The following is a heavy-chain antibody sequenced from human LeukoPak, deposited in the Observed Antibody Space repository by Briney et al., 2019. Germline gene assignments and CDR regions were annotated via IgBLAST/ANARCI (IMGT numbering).Heavy chain of an antibody. J-gene: IGHJ4*02. CDR1: GFTFTGYW. D-gene: IGHD2-2*01. V-gene: IGHV3-74*01. Sequence: GGSLRLSCAASGFTFTGYWMHWVRQVPGKGLVWVARINGDGSSTRHADSMKGRLTISRDIAKNTLYLQMNSLRDDDTAVYYCVREGLECSGSSCQRAAFDYWGQGTLVTVSS. CDR3: VREGLECSGSSCQRAAFDY. CDR2: INGDGSST.